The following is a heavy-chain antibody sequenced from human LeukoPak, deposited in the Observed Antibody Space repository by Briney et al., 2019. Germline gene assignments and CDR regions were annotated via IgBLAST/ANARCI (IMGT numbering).Heavy chain of an antibody. V-gene: IGHV4-38-2*01. J-gene: IGHJ4*02. CDR2: IYHSGST. CDR1: GYSISSGYY. Sequence: SETLSLTCAVSGYSISSGYYWGWIRQPPGKGLEWIGSIYHSGSTYYNPSFKSRVTISVDTSKNQFSLKLSSVTAADTAVYYCARLGTVTCYYDSSGYNFFDYWGQGTLVTVSS. D-gene: IGHD3-22*01. CDR3: ARLGTVTCYYDSSGYNFFDY.